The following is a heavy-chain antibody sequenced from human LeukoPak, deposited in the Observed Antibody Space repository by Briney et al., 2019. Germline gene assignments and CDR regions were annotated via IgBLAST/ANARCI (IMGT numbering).Heavy chain of an antibody. Sequence: GGSLRLSCAASGFTFNIYAMSWVRQTPGKGLEWVSSITSRDGTTYYTDSVKGRFTISRDNSENTLYLQMNSLSAEDTAIYYCVRDRPNYYDSSGHYYRRDGDYWGQGTLVTVSS. CDR2: ITSRDGTT. D-gene: IGHD3-22*01. V-gene: IGHV3-23*01. CDR3: VRDRPNYYDSSGHYYRRDGDY. J-gene: IGHJ4*02. CDR1: GFTFNIYA.